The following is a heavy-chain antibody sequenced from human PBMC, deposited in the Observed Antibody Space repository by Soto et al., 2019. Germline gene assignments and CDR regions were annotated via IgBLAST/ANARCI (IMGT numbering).Heavy chain of an antibody. V-gene: IGHV3-23*01. Sequence: GGSLRLSCAASGFTFSSYTMNWVRQAPGKGLEWVSGVSGRGADKFYADSVKGRFTISRDNSINLLFLQMNDLRAEDTAVYFCAVTPLYYLFDYQPNGFNFWGQGTMVTVSS. CDR1: GFTFSSYT. D-gene: IGHD2-8*01. CDR3: AVTPLYYLFDYQPNGFNF. CDR2: VSGRGADK. J-gene: IGHJ1*01.